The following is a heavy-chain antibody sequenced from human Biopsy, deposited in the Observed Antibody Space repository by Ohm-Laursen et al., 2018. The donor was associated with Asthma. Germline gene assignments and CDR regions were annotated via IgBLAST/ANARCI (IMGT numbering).Heavy chain of an antibody. CDR1: GFTLGDYW. CDR3: AKNSRRGSHDPFDI. J-gene: IGHJ3*02. CDR2: IKHDGTEK. D-gene: IGHD1-26*01. Sequence: GSLRLSCAASGFTLGDYWMSWVRQVPGKGLEWVANIKHDGTEKNHVDSLKGRFTISRDNAKTSLYLQMNSLRDGDTAVYFCAKNSRRGSHDPFDIWGQGTMVTVSS. V-gene: IGHV3-7*03.